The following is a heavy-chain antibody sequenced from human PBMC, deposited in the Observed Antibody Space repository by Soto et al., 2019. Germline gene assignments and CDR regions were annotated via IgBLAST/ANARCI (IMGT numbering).Heavy chain of an antibody. CDR2: IYYSGST. Sequence: SENLSLTCTVSGGSISSSSYYWGWIRQPPGKGLEWIGSIYYSGSTYYNPSLKSRVTISVDTSKNQFSLKLSSVTAADTAVYYCALNVVDTAMALDYWGQGTLVTVSS. CDR1: GGSISSSSYY. CDR3: ALNVVDTAMALDY. D-gene: IGHD5-18*01. V-gene: IGHV4-39*01. J-gene: IGHJ4*02.